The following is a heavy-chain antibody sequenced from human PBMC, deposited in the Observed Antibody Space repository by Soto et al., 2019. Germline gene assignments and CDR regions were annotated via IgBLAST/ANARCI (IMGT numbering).Heavy chain of an antibody. D-gene: IGHD3-3*01. CDR2: IRPDGNER. V-gene: IGHV3-7*01. CDR1: GFTFSSYW. Sequence: GGSLRLSCAGSGFTFSSYWMNWVRQAPGKGLEWVANIRPDGNERYYVESVKGRFTISRDNSKSSLFLQMNSLRAEDTAVYYCARDSRKHDFWSGYYLSAHYYYGMDVWGQGTTVTVSS. CDR3: ARDSRKHDFWSGYYLSAHYYYGMDV. J-gene: IGHJ6*02.